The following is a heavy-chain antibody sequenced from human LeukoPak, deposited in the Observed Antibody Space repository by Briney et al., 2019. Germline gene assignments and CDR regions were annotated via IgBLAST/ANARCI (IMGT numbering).Heavy chain of an antibody. J-gene: IGHJ3*02. CDR2: ISAYNSNT. CDR1: GYTFTSYG. V-gene: IGHV1-18*04. CDR3: ARGSSIVVVPAAHDEAFDI. Sequence: ASVKVSCKASGYTFTSYGISWVRQAPGQGLEWMGWISAYNSNTNYAQKLQGRVTMTTDTSTSTAYMELRSLRSDDTAVYYCARGSSIVVVPAAHDEAFDIWGQGTMVTVSS. D-gene: IGHD2-2*01.